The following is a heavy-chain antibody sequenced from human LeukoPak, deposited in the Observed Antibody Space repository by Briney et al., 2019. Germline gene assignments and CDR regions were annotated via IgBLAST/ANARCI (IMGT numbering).Heavy chain of an antibody. D-gene: IGHD3-22*01. CDR3: ARGGEYYYDSSGPTGDFQH. CDR1: GGSISSYY. CDR2: IYTSGST. V-gene: IGHV4-4*07. Sequence: KASETLSLTCTVSGGSISSYYWSWIRQPAGKGLEWIGRIYTSGSTNYNPSLKSRVTMSVDTSKNQFSLKLSSVTAADTAVYYCARGGEYYYDSSGPTGDFQHWGQGTLVTVSS. J-gene: IGHJ1*01.